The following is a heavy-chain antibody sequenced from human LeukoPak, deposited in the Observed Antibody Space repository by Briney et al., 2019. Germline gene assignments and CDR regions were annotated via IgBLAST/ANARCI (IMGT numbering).Heavy chain of an antibody. D-gene: IGHD1-26*01. CDR2: ISYDGSNK. J-gene: IGHJ6*04. V-gene: IGHV3-30*18. Sequence: GGSLRLSCAASGFTFSSYGMHWVRQAPGKGLEGVAVISYDGSNKYYADSVKGRFTISRDNSKNTLYLQMNSLRAEDTAVYYCAKVGANYYYYYCMDVWGKGTTVTVSS. CDR3: AKVGANYYYYYCMDV. CDR1: GFTFSSYG.